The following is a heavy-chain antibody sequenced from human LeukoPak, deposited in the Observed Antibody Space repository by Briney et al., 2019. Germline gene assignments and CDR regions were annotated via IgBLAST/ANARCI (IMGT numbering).Heavy chain of an antibody. J-gene: IGHJ4*02. D-gene: IGHD6-13*01. CDR1: GFTFSSYA. Sequence: GGSLRLSCAASGFTFSSYAMHCVRQAPGKGLEYVSAISSNGGSTYYANSVKGRFTILRDNSKDTLYLQMGSLRAEDMAVYYCARSYSGSWYEHFDYWGQGTLVTVSS. V-gene: IGHV3-64*01. CDR3: ARSYSGSWYEHFDY. CDR2: ISSNGGST.